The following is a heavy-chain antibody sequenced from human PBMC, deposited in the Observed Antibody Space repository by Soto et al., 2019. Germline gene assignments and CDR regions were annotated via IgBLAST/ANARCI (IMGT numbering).Heavy chain of an antibody. CDR3: ARQGRIAAVLYI. D-gene: IGHD6-13*01. CDR2: IYYSGST. J-gene: IGHJ3*02. CDR1: GGSISSYY. V-gene: IGHV4-59*12. Sequence: SETLSLTCTVSGGSISSYYWSWIRQPPGKGLEWIGYIYYSGSTNYNPSLKSRVTISVDTSKNQFSLKLSSVTAADTAVYYCARQGRIAAVLYIWGQGTMVTVSS.